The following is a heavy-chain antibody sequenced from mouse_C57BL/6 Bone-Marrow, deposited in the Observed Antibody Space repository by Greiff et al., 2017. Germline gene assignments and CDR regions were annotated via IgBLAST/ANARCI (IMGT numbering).Heavy chain of an antibody. CDR2: ISSGGSYT. J-gene: IGHJ2*01. CDR3: ARQNYNTHY. CDR1: GFTFSSYG. D-gene: IGHD1-3*01. V-gene: IGHV5-6*01. Sequence: EVQLVESGGDLVKPGGSLKLSCAASGFTFSSYGMSWVRQTPDKRLEWVATISSGGSYTYYPDSVKGRFTLSRDNAKNTLYLQMSSLKSEDTAMYYCARQNYNTHYWGQGTTLTVSS.